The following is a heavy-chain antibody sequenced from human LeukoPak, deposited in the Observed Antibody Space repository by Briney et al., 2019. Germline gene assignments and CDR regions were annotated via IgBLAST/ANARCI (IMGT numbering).Heavy chain of an antibody. CDR3: ATETIGRHYDY. J-gene: IGHJ4*02. CDR1: GFTFRTYA. D-gene: IGHD1-14*01. V-gene: IGHV3-21*01. CDR2: IGPTGTDR. Sequence: PGGSLRLSCAASGFTFRTYAMNWVRQAPGKGLEWVSSIGPTGTDRYYADSVRGRFTISRDNAKNSMYLQMDSLRDEDTAVYYCATETIGRHYDYWGQGTLLTVSS.